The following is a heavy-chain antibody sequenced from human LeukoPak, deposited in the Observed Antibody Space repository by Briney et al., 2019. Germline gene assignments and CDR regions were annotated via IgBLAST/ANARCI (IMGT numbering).Heavy chain of an antibody. V-gene: IGHV3-30*18. J-gene: IGHJ4*02. CDR3: AKDGGVINVPYDMGGPGDY. D-gene: IGHD3-16*01. CDR1: GFTFSNFG. Sequence: PGRSLRLSCAASGFTFSNFGMHWVRQAPGKGLEWVAVISYHGSNKYYADSVKGRFTISRDNSKNTLYLQMDSLRAEDTAVYYCAKDGGVINVPYDMGGPGDYWGQGTLVTVSS. CDR2: ISYHGSNK.